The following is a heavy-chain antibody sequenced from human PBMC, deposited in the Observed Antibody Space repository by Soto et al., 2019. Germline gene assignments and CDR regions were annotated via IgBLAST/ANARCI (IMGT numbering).Heavy chain of an antibody. V-gene: IGHV1-46*01. CDR2: INPTSGST. J-gene: IGHJ4*02. D-gene: IGHD6-13*01. Sequence: QVQLVQSGAEVKKPGASVKVSCKASGYTFTNYYIHWVRQAPGQGLEWMGIINPTSGSTNYAQKFQGRVTLTYDTSTTTVYMELSGLRSEDTAVLYWARDLAAGDHWGQGTLVTVSS. CDR1: GYTFTNYY. CDR3: ARDLAAGDH.